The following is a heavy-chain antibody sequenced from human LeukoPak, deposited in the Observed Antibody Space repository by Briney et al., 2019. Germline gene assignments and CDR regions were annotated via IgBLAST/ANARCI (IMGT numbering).Heavy chain of an antibody. D-gene: IGHD6-19*01. CDR3: ARGTSGWYVSDY. J-gene: IGHJ4*02. CDR1: GFTFSTYW. CDR2: ISSSGSYM. Sequence: PGGSLRLSCVASGFTFSTYWMSWVRQVPGKGLEWVSSISSSGSYMSYADSVKGRFTISRDNAKNSLYLQMNTLRAEDTAVYYCARGTSGWYVSDYWGQGTLVTVSS. V-gene: IGHV3-21*01.